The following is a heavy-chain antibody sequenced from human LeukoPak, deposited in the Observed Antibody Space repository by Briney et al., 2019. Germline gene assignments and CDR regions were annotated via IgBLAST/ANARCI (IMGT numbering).Heavy chain of an antibody. D-gene: IGHD6-19*01. CDR3: ARHVENDEQWLVQGWFDP. CDR2: IYYSGST. V-gene: IGHV4-39*01. J-gene: IGHJ5*02. CDR1: GGSISSSSYY. Sequence: SETLSLTCTVSGGSISSSSYYRGWIRQPPGKGLEGIGSIYYSGSTYYNPSLKSRVTISVDTSKNQFSLKLSSVTAADTAVYYCARHVENDEQWLVQGWFDPWGQGTLVTVSS.